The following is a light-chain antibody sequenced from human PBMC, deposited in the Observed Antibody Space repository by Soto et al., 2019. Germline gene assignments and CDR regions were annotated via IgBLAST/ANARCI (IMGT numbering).Light chain of an antibody. CDR1: QSLSGNY. V-gene: IGKV3-20*01. J-gene: IGKJ1*01. CDR3: QQYGRLPGK. Sequence: LTLAPCTLYATTINIVTLSFRASQSLSGNYLAWYQQKPGQAPRLLIYGASSRATGIPDRFSGSGSGTDFTLTISRLEPEDFAVYYCQQYGRLPGKFGEGSKVDI. CDR2: GAS.